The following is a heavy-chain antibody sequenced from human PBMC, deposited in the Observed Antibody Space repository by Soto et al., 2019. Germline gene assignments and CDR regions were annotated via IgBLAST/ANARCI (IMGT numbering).Heavy chain of an antibody. V-gene: IGHV1-18*01. CDR2: ISAYNGNT. Sequence: ASVKVSCKASGYTFTSYGISWVRQAPGQGLEWMGWISAYNGNTNYAQKLQGRVTMTTDTSTSTAYMELRSLRSDDTAVYYCARRRRGYPDYYYYGMDVWGQGTTVPVSS. CDR3: ARRRRGYPDYYYYGMDV. CDR1: GYTFTSYG. J-gene: IGHJ6*02. D-gene: IGHD5-12*01.